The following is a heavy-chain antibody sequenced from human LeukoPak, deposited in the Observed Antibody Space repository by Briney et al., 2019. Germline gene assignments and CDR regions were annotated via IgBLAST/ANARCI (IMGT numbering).Heavy chain of an antibody. CDR2: INHSGST. J-gene: IGHJ4*02. CDR1: GGSFSGYY. Sequence: SETLSLTCAVYGGSFSGYYWSWIRQPPGKGLEWIGEINHSGSTNYNPSLKGRVTISVDTSKNQFSLKLSSVTAADTAVYYCARAPGITVIVVWGQGTLVTVSS. D-gene: IGHD3-22*01. V-gene: IGHV4-34*01. CDR3: ARAPGITVIVV.